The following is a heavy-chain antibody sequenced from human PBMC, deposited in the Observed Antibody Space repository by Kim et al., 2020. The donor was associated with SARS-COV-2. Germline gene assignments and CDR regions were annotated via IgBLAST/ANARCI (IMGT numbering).Heavy chain of an antibody. D-gene: IGHD3-10*01. CDR1: GDSISSSSYF. V-gene: IGHV4-39*01. CDR3: VYYYGSGSYTDY. J-gene: IGHJ4*02. CDR2: IFHTGST. Sequence: SETLSLTCSVSGDSISSSSYFWGWIRQPPGKGLEWIGSIFHTGSTNYTPSLKSRVTISVDTSKNQFSLKLSSVTAADTAVYYCVYYYGSGSYTDYWGQGTLVTVSS.